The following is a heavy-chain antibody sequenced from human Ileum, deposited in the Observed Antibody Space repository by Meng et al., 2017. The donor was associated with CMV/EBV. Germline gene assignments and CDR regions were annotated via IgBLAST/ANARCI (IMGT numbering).Heavy chain of an antibody. CDR2: INSDGSST. CDR3: ARDLDYSNPHYYYYDGMDV. J-gene: IGHJ6*02. D-gene: IGHD4-11*01. V-gene: IGHV3-74*01. CDR1: GFTFSSYW. Sequence: GGSLRLSCAASGFTFSSYWMHWVRQAPGKGLVWVSRINSDGSSTSYADSVKGRFTIYRDNAKNTLYLQMNSLRAEDTAVYYCARDLDYSNPHYYYYDGMDVWGQGTMVTVSS.